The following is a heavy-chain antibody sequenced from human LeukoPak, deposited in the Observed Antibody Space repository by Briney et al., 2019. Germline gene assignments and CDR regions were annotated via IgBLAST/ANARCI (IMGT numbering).Heavy chain of an antibody. J-gene: IGHJ2*01. CDR3: ARGAFSRSSGGVWYIDL. Sequence: SETLSLTCTVSGDSISSGDYYWSWIRQPPGTGLEWIGYIYYSGGTFYHLSRKSRVPISVDTSKNHFSLKLSSVTAADTAVYYGARGAFSRSSGGVWYIDLWGRGTLVTVSS. V-gene: IGHV4-31*03. CDR1: GDSISSGDYY. CDR2: IYYSGGT. D-gene: IGHD6-6*01.